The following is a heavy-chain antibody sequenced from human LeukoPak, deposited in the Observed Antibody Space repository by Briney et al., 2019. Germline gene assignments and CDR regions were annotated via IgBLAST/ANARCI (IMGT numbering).Heavy chain of an antibody. Sequence: SQTLSLACTVSGGSISSSDYYWSWIRQPPGKGLEWIGYVYYSGGTYYNPSLKSRVTISVDTSKNKFSLKLSSVTAADTAVYYCAREASGSSEFDYWGQGTLVTVSA. CDR3: AREASGSSEFDY. CDR1: GGSISSSDYY. CDR2: VYYSGGT. V-gene: IGHV4-30-4*01. J-gene: IGHJ4*02. D-gene: IGHD3-10*01.